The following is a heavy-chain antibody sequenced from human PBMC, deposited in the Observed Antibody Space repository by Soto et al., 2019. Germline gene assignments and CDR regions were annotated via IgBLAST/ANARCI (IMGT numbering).Heavy chain of an antibody. D-gene: IGHD2-15*01. J-gene: IGHJ5*02. CDR3: ERVVVAATPEIDP. CDR2: MNPNSGNT. Sequence: ASVKVSCKASGYTFTSYDINWVRQATGQGLEWMGWMNPNSGNTGYAQKFQGRVTMTRNTSIRTAYMELSSLGSEGTAVYYCERVVVAATPEIDPWGQGTLVNVSS. CDR1: GYTFTSYD. V-gene: IGHV1-8*01.